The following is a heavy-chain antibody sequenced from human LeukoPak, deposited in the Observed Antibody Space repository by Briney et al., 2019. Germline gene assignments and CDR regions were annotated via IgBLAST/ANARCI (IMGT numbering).Heavy chain of an antibody. V-gene: IGHV4-61*09. Sequence: SQTLSLTCTVSGGSISSDNYSWSWIRQPAGKGLEWIGHIYTSGSTKYNPSLKGRVTMSVDTSKNQFSLNLSSVTAADTAVYYCARDHEDIVATIWGEGLNIWGQGTVVTVSS. CDR1: GGSISSDNYS. CDR2: IYTSGST. J-gene: IGHJ3*02. D-gene: IGHD5-12*01. CDR3: ARDHEDIVATIWGEGLNI.